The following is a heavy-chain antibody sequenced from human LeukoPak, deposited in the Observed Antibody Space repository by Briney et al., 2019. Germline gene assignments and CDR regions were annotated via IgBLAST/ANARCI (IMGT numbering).Heavy chain of an antibody. CDR1: GCSISSGSYY. D-gene: IGHD5-12*01. Sequence: SETLSLTCSVSGCSISSGSYYWSWIRQPPGKGLEWSGEINHSGSTNYNPSLKSRVTISVDTSKNQFSLKLSSVTAADTAVYYCARFPLQKKWLSYRTGAFDIWGQGTMVTVSS. J-gene: IGHJ3*02. CDR2: INHSGST. CDR3: ARFPLQKKWLSYRTGAFDI. V-gene: IGHV4-39*07.